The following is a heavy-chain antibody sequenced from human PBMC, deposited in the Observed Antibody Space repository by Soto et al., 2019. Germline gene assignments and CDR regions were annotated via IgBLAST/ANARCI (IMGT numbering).Heavy chain of an antibody. CDR2: IYYSGST. J-gene: IGHJ4*02. Sequence: QVQLQESGPGLVKPSETLSLTCTVSGGSISSYYWSWIRQPPGKGLEWIGHIYYSGSTNYNPSLKSRVTISVDTSKNQFSLKLSSVTAADTAVYYCARDRPYDYIWGSYRYFDYWGQGTLVTVSS. CDR1: GGSISSYY. D-gene: IGHD3-16*02. V-gene: IGHV4-59*01. CDR3: ARDRPYDYIWGSYRYFDY.